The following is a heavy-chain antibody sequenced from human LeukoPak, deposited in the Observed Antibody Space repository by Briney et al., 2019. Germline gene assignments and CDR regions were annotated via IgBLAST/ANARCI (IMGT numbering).Heavy chain of an antibody. J-gene: IGHJ4*02. D-gene: IGHD3-3*01. CDR2: IYYSGST. V-gene: IGHV4-59*01. CDR1: GGSISSYY. CDR3: ARFSDQIAIFGVVNYFLGD. Sequence: KPSETLSLTCTVSGGSISSYYWSWIRQPPGKGLEWIGYIYYSGSTNYNPSLKSRVTISVDTSENQFSLKLSSVTAAVTAVYYCARFSDQIAIFGVVNYFLGDWGQGILVTVSS.